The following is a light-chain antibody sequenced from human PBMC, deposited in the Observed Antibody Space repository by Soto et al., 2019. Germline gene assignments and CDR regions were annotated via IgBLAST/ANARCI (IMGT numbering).Light chain of an antibody. V-gene: IGLV2-23*02. J-gene: IGLJ3*02. CDR1: SSDVGSYNL. CDR2: EVS. Sequence: SALTQPASVSGSPGQSITISCTGTSSDVGSYNLVSWYQQHPGKAPKLMIYEVSKRPSGVSNRFSGSKSGNTASLTISGLQAEDEADYYCCSYASSGTLVFGGGTKVTVL. CDR3: CSYASSGTLV.